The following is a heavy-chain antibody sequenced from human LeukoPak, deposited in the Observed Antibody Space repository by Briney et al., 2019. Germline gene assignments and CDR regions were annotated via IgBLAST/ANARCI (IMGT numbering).Heavy chain of an antibody. D-gene: IGHD6-19*01. CDR1: GFTFSSYE. CDR3: ARFAGYSSAWYWDH. CDR2: ISDTGGGSII. V-gene: IGHV3-48*03. J-gene: IGHJ4*02. Sequence: GGSLRLSCAASGFTFSSYEMNWVRQAPGKGLEWIAYISDTGGGSIIYYADSVKGRFTISRDNAKNSVFLQMNSLRAEDTAVYYCARFAGYSSAWYWDHWGQGTLVTVSS.